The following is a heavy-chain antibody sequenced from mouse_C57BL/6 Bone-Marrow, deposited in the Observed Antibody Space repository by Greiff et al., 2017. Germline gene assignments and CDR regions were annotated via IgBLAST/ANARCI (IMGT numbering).Heavy chain of an antibody. CDR3: ARRGGIPYFDV. J-gene: IGHJ1*03. CDR1: GFTFSDYG. V-gene: IGHV5-17*01. Sequence: EVKVVESGGGLVKPGGSLKLSCAASGFTFSDYGMHWVRQAPEKGLEWVAYISRGSSTIYYTDKVKGRFTISRDTAKNTVYMQMPSLRSEDTAMYYCARRGGIPYFDVWGTGTTVTVSS. CDR2: ISRGSSTI. D-gene: IGHD2-14*01.